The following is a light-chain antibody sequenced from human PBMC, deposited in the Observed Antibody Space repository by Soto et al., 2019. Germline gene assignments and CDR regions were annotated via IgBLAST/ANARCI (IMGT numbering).Light chain of an antibody. CDR2: SNA. V-gene: IGLV1-40*01. Sequence: QSVLTQPPSVSGAPGQRVTISCTGSSSNFGTGYDVHWYQQLPGTAPKLLIYSNANRPSGVPDRFSGSKSGTSASLAITGLQAEEEADYYCQSYDSSLSSYVFGTGTKVTVL. J-gene: IGLJ1*01. CDR1: SSNFGTGYD. CDR3: QSYDSSLSSYV.